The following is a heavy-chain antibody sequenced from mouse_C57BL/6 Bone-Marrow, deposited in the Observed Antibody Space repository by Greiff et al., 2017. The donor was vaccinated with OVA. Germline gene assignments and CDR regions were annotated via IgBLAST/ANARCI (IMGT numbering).Heavy chain of an antibody. CDR3: TRLAGGYWYFDG. D-gene: IGHD6-1*01. CDR2: IYPGNSDT. J-gene: IGHJ1*03. Sequence: EVQLQQSGTVLARPGASVKMSCKTPGYTFTSYWMHWVKQRPGQGLEWIGAIYPGNSDTSYNQKFKGKAKLTAVTSASTAYMELSSLTNEDSAVYYCTRLAGGYWYFDGWGTGTTVTVSS. CDR1: GYTFTSYW. V-gene: IGHV1-5*01.